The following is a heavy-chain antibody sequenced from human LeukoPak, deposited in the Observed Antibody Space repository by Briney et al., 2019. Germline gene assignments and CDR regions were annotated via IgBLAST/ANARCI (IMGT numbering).Heavy chain of an antibody. CDR3: AAASGDCSGGSCAGY. D-gene: IGHD2-15*01. J-gene: IGHJ4*02. CDR1: GGTSSNYA. V-gene: IGHV1-69*05. Sequence: SVKVSCKASGGTSSNYAISWVRQAPGQGLEWMGRIIPIFGTANYAQKFQGRVTITTDESTSTAYMELSSLRSEDTAVYYCAAASGDCSGGSCAGYWGQGTLVTVSS. CDR2: IIPIFGTA.